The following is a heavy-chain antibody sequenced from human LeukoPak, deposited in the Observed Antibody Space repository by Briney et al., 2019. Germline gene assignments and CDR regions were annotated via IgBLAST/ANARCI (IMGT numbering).Heavy chain of an antibody. D-gene: IGHD6-13*01. CDR2: ISWNSGSI. CDR3: AKDSQGIAAAGTSKDY. J-gene: IGHJ4*02. CDR1: GFTFDDYA. V-gene: IGHV3-9*01. Sequence: GGSLRLSCAASGFTFDDYAMHRVRQAPGKGLEWVSGISWNSGSIGYADSVKGRFTISRDNAKNSLYLQMNSLRAEDTALYYCAKDSQGIAAAGTSKDYWGQGTLVTVSS.